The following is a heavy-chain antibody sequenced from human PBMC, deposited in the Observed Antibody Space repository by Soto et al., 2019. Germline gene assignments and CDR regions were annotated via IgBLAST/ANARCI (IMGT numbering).Heavy chain of an antibody. V-gene: IGHV1-69*06. CDR2: IIPIFGTT. Sequence: QVQLVQSGAEVKKPGSSVKVSCKASGDILSSYVIAWVRQAPGQGLEWMGGIIPIFGTTNYAQRFQGRVTITADKSTNTAYMDLSSLRSEDTAVYYCAYSGYEYYVDYWGQGTLVTVSS. CDR3: AYSGYEYYVDY. D-gene: IGHD5-12*01. CDR1: GDILSSYV. J-gene: IGHJ4*02.